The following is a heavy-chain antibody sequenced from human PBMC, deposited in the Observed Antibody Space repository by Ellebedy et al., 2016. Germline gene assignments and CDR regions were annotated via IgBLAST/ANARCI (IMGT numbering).Heavy chain of an antibody. D-gene: IGHD6-13*01. Sequence: ASVKVSCKASGYTFTSYYMHWVRQAPGQGLEWMGVINPTAGSTSSAQKFQGRLTLTRDTSTSTGYMDLSSLKSEDTAVYYCARKGVAAAGLFDYWGQGTLVTVSS. CDR2: INPTAGST. J-gene: IGHJ4*02. V-gene: IGHV1-46*01. CDR1: GYTFTSYY. CDR3: ARKGVAAAGLFDY.